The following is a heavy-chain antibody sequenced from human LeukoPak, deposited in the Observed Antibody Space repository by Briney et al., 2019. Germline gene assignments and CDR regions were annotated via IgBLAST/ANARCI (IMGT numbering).Heavy chain of an antibody. CDR2: ISVSNGNT. Sequence: GASVKVSCKASGYSFTSYGISWVRQAPGQGLEWMGWISVSNGNTKYAQKFQGRVTMTTDTSTGTAYMDLRNLRFDDTAVYFCARSGRGTYYYFDLWGQGTLVTVSS. D-gene: IGHD1-26*01. J-gene: IGHJ4*01. V-gene: IGHV1-18*01. CDR1: GYSFTSYG. CDR3: ARSGRGTYYYFDL.